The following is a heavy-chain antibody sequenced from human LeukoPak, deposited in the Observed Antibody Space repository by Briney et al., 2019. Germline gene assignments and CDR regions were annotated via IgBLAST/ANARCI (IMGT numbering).Heavy chain of an antibody. V-gene: IGHV1-8*01. CDR1: GYTFTSYD. D-gene: IGHD2-21*02. CDR3: ARETAYCGGDCYFH. Sequence: GASVKVSCKASGYTFTSYDINWVRQATGQGLEWMGWMNPNSGNTGYAQKFQGRVTMTRNTSISTAYMELRSLRSDDTAVYYCARETAYCGGDCYFHWGQGTLVTVSS. CDR2: MNPNSGNT. J-gene: IGHJ4*02.